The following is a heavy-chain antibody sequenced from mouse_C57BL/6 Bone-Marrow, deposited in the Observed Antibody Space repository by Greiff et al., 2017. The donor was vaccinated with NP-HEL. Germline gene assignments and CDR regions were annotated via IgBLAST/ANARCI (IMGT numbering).Heavy chain of an antibody. CDR1: GYTFTDYY. CDR3: ARYGYYYGSSLNY. V-gene: IGHV1-76*01. D-gene: IGHD1-1*01. Sequence: QVQLKQSGAELVRPGASVKLSCKASGYTFTDYYINWVKQRPGQGLEWIARIYPGSGNTYYNEKFKGKATLTAEKSSSTAYMQLSSLTSEDSAVYFCARYGYYYGSSLNYWGQGTTLTVSS. CDR2: IYPGSGNT. J-gene: IGHJ2*01.